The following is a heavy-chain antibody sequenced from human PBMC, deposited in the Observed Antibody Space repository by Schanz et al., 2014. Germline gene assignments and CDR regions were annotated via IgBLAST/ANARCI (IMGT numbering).Heavy chain of an antibody. D-gene: IGHD3-22*01. J-gene: IGHJ4*02. Sequence: QVQLVQSGAEVKKPGSSVKVSCKASRATFSSYSISWVRQAPGQGLEWMRRIIHILGIANYAQKFQCRVTNAAYKSTSTAYMDLSSLRPEDTDVYYCARSNYYDNSDYYNSFDYWGQGTLVTVSS. CDR1: RATFSSYS. CDR3: ARSNYYDNSDYYNSFDY. V-gene: IGHV1-69*02. CDR2: IIHILGIA.